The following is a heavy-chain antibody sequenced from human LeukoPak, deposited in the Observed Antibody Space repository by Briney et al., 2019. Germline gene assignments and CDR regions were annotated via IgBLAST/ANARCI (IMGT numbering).Heavy chain of an antibody. D-gene: IGHD6-19*01. CDR1: GFTLSDHY. V-gene: IGHV3-23*01. Sequence: PGGSLRLSCAASGFTLSDHYMDWVRQAPGKGLEWVSAISGSGGSTYYADSVKGRFTISRDNSKNTLYLQMNSLRAEDTAVYYCAKAAVAYPKDFDYWGQGTLVTVSS. CDR3: AKAAVAYPKDFDY. J-gene: IGHJ4*02. CDR2: ISGSGGST.